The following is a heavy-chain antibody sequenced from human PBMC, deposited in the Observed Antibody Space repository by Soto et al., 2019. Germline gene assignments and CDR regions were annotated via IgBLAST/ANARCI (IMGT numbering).Heavy chain of an antibody. D-gene: IGHD2-2*01. Sequence: XSVKGSCKASGYPSADFGVSWVRQAPGQGLEWMGWVSGNNGASNPAPKVQGRITMTLDTSTGVSYMALRSLRSDDTAIYYCVRDKKYFRVNGNWFDSWGQGTLVTVSS. J-gene: IGHJ5*01. CDR2: VSGNNGAS. CDR1: GYPSADFG. CDR3: VRDKKYFRVNGNWFDS. V-gene: IGHV1-18*04.